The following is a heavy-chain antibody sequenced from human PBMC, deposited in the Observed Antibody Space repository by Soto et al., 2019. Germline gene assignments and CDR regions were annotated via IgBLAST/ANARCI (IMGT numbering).Heavy chain of an antibody. Sequence: GGSLRLSCAVSGFSFSDYGMHWVRQAPGKGLEWVANILYDGSYTYYADSVKGRFTISRDNSKNTLYLQMDSLRPEDTAIYFCAQYDYSNYLDYWGQGTLVTVSS. CDR2: ILYDGSYT. CDR3: AQYDYSNYLDY. CDR1: GFSFSDYG. V-gene: IGHV3-30*03. D-gene: IGHD4-4*01. J-gene: IGHJ4*02.